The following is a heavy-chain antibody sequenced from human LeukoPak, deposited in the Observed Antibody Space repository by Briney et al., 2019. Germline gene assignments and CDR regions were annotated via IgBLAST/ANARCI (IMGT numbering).Heavy chain of an antibody. V-gene: IGHV4-34*08. D-gene: IGHD3-10*01. CDR2: INHSGST. Sequence: KPGGSLRLSCAASGFTFSSYEMNWIRQPPGKGLEWIGEINHSGSTNYNPSLKSRVTISVDTSKNQFSLKLSSVTAADAAVYYCAGGITMVRGVIRCGMDVWGKGTTVTVSS. CDR1: GFTFSSYE. CDR3: AGGITMVRGVIRCGMDV. J-gene: IGHJ6*04.